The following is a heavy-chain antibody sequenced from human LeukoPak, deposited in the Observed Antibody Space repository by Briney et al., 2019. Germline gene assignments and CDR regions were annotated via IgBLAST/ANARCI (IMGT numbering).Heavy chain of an antibody. Sequence: GGSLRLSCAASGFTFSSYDMHWVRQATGKGLEWVSAIGTAGDTYYPGFVKDRFTISRENAKNSLYLQMNSLRAGDTAVYYCTRWRDAEGFDYWGQGTLVTVSS. CDR1: GFTFSSYD. CDR3: TRWRDAEGFDY. J-gene: IGHJ4*02. V-gene: IGHV3-13*01. CDR2: IGTAGDT. D-gene: IGHD2-8*01.